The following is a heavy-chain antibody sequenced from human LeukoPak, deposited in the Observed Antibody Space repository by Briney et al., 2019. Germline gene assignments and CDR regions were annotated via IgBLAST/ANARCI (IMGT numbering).Heavy chain of an antibody. CDR3: ARSLLSAGSGSYGFDP. CDR2: IYYSGST. V-gene: IGHV4-30-4*01. J-gene: IGHJ5*02. D-gene: IGHD3-10*01. Sequence: PSETLSLTCSVSGGSISSGDYYWSWIRQPPGKGPEWIGHIYYSGSTHHNPSLKSRVTISVDTSKNQFSLKLSSVTATDTAVYYCARSLLSAGSGSYGFDPWGQGTLVTVSS. CDR1: GGSISSGDYY.